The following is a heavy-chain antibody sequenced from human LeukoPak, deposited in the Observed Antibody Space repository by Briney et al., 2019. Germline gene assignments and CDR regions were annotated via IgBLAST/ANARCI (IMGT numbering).Heavy chain of an antibody. J-gene: IGHJ3*02. Sequence: GGSLRLSCAASGFTFSSYSMNWVRQAPGKGLEWVSSISSSSSYIYYADSVKGRFTISRDNAKNSLYLQMNSLRAEDTVVYYCARDLTYYYDSSGYYGTNAFDIWGQGTMVTVSS. CDR3: ARDLTYYYDSSGYYGTNAFDI. V-gene: IGHV3-21*01. CDR2: ISSSSSYI. CDR1: GFTFSSYS. D-gene: IGHD3-22*01.